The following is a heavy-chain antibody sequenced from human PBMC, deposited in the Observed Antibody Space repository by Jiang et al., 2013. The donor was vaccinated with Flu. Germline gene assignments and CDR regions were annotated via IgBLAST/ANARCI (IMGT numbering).Heavy chain of an antibody. CDR1: GYTFTSYY. J-gene: IGHJ4*02. D-gene: IGHD4-11*01. CDR2: INPSGGST. Sequence: GAEVKKPGASVKVSCKASGYTFTSYYMHWVRQAPGQGLEWMGIINPSGGSTSYAQKFQGRVTMTRDTSTSTVYMELSSLRSEDTAVYYCSRFFIYSNHLNGGYFVLLGPREPWSTVSS. CDR3: SRFFIYSNHLNGGYFVL. V-gene: IGHV1-46*01.